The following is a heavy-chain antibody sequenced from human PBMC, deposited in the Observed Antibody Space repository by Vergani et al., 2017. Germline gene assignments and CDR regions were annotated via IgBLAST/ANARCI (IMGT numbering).Heavy chain of an antibody. CDR2: IIPILGIA. CDR3: ARDGAAAGRWFDL. Sequence: QVQLVQSGAEVKKPGSSVKVSCKASGGTFSSYAISWVRQAPGQGLEWMGRIIPILGIANYAQKFQGRVTITADKSTSTAYMELSSLRSEDTAVYYCARDGAAAGRWFDLWGQGTLVTVSS. J-gene: IGHJ5*02. D-gene: IGHD6-13*01. CDR1: GGTFSSYA. V-gene: IGHV1-69*04.